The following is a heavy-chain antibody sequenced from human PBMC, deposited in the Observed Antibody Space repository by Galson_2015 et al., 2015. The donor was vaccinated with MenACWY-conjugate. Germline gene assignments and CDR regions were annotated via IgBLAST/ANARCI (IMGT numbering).Heavy chain of an antibody. V-gene: IGHV3-23*01. J-gene: IGHJ4*01. CDR1: GFTFRSYD. CDR2: IWGSGGRK. D-gene: IGHD1-26*01. Sequence: SLRLSCAVSGFTFRSYDMSWVRQAPGKGLEWVSVIWGSGGRKNYADSVKGRFTFSREDSKKTLYLQMTSLRAEDTAVYYCAKDVANVGESYFAYWGQGPLVTVSS. CDR3: AKDVANVGESYFAY.